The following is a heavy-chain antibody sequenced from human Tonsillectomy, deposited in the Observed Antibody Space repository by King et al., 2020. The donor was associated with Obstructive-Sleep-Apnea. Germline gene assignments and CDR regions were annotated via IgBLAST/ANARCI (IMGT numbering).Heavy chain of an antibody. CDR1: GHTSNNYG. J-gene: IGHJ5*02. V-gene: IGHV1-18*01. CDR2: ISAYNGNT. CDR3: ARDRGMTMVGGELDP. Sequence: QLVQSDAELKKPGASVKVSCKASGHTSNNYGISWVRQAPGQGLEWLGWISAYNGNTNSAREFQGRVTMTTDASTSTAYMELRSLTSDETAVYYCARDRGMTMVGGELDPWGQGTLVTVSS. D-gene: IGHD3-10*01.